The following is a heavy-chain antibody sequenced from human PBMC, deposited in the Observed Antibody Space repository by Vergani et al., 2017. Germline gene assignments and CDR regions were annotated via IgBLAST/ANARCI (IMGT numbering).Heavy chain of an antibody. V-gene: IGHV3-23*01. J-gene: IGHJ6*02. D-gene: IGHD5-12*01. CDR3: TKANPRNSGYDYLYYYHAMDV. CDR1: GFTFIHYA. Sequence: EVQLLESGGDLVQPGGSLRLSCAASGFTFIHYAMNWVRQAPRKGLEWVSGISGSGGSTYYAGSVKGRFTISRDSSKNTLYLQMNSLSAGDTAVSYCTKANPRNSGYDYLYYYHAMDVWGQGTTVTVSS. CDR2: ISGSGGST.